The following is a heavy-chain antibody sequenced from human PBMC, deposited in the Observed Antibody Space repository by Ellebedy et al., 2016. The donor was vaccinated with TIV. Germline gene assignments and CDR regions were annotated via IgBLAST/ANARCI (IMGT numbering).Heavy chain of an antibody. J-gene: IGHJ4*02. CDR1: GFIFSSYS. Sequence: GESLKISCAASGFIFSSYSMNWVRQAPGKGLEWVSSISSRSSYIYYADSVKGRFTISRDNAKNSLYLQMNSLRAEDTAVYYCAKDDYYDSSGYFDYWGQGTLVTVSS. D-gene: IGHD3-22*01. V-gene: IGHV3-21*04. CDR3: AKDDYYDSSGYFDY. CDR2: ISSRSSYI.